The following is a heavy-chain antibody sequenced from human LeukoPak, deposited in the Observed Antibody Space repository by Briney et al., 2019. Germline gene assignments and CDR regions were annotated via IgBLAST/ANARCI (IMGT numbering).Heavy chain of an antibody. D-gene: IGHD2/OR15-2a*01. V-gene: IGHV4-61*01. CDR3: ARYDRRINY. CDR2: IYYSGST. J-gene: IGHJ4*02. Sequence: KPSETLSLTCTVSGDSVSSGSYYWSWIRQPPGKGLEWIGYIYYSGSTNYNPSLKSRVTISVDTSKNQFSLKLSSVTAADTAVYYCARYDRRINYWGQGTLVTVSS. CDR1: GDSVSSGSYY.